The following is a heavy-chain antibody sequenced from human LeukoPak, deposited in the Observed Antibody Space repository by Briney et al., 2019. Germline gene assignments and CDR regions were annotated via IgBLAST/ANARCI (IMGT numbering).Heavy chain of an antibody. CDR2: ISSSSSYI. D-gene: IGHD4-17*01. CDR1: GFTFSSYS. CDR3: ARFNGDYYRIDY. Sequence: PGGSLRPSCAASGFTFSSYSMNWVRQAPGKGLEWVSSISSSSSYIYYADSVKGRFTISRDNAKNSLYLQMNSLRAGDTALYYCARFNGDYYRIDYWGQGTLVTVSS. V-gene: IGHV3-21*04. J-gene: IGHJ4*02.